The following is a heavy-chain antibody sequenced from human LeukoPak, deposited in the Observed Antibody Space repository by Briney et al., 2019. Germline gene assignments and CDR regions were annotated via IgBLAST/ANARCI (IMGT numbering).Heavy chain of an antibody. CDR3: ARGHTAVTRHFDF. D-gene: IGHD4-17*01. J-gene: IGHJ4*02. Sequence: GGSLRLSCAASGFSFSSYAMSWVRQAPGKGLECVSTISGSGANTYYADSVKGRFTISRDNSKNTLYLQMNSLRAEDTAVYYCARGHTAVTRHFDFWGQGTLVTVSS. CDR1: GFSFSSYA. CDR2: ISGSGANT. V-gene: IGHV3-23*01.